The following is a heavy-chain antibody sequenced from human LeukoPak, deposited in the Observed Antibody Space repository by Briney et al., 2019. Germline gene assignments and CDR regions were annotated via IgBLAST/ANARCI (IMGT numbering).Heavy chain of an antibody. CDR1: GFTFSSYA. CDR3: AKEAQDCSGRGCYSSYFDF. Sequence: GGSLRLSCAASGFTFSSYAMSWVRQAPGKGLEWVSAISGSGGSTYYADSVKGRFTISRDNSENTLYLQMNSLRAEDTAVYYCAKEAQDCSGRGCYSSYFDFWGQGSLVTVSS. J-gene: IGHJ4*02. CDR2: ISGSGGST. V-gene: IGHV3-23*01. D-gene: IGHD2-15*01.